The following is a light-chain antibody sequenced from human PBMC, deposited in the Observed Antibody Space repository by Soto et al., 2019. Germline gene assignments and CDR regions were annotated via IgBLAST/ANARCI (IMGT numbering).Light chain of an antibody. CDR2: GAS. Sequence: EIVLTQSPGTLSLSPGERATLSCRASQSVSSSYLAWYQQKPGQAPRLLIYGASSRATGIPDRFSGSGSGTDFTLTISRLEPQDVAVYYYQQYGSSPTITFGQGTRLEIE. V-gene: IGKV3-20*01. CDR3: QQYGSSPTIT. CDR1: QSVSSSY. J-gene: IGKJ5*01.